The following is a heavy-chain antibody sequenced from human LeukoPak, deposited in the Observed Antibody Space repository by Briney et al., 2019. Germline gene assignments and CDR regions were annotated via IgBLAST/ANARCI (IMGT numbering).Heavy chain of an antibody. CDR2: IHSSGST. CDR1: GVSVSSSDPW. D-gene: IGHD1-1*01. J-gene: IGHJ6*04. V-gene: IGHV4-61*08. Sequence: PSETLSLTCTVSGVSVSSSDPWWSWIRQPPGKRLEWIGHIHSSGSTYYNPSLHSRVTMSVDTSRNQFSLTLRSVTASDTAVYFCARSGKFTDDRHFLDVWVKGTTVTVSS. CDR3: ARSGKFTDDRHFLDV.